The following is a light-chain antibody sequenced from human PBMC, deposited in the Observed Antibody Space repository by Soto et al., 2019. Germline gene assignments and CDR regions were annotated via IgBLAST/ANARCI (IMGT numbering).Light chain of an antibody. CDR3: QQSFSNPFT. Sequence: DIQMTQSPSSLSAFVGDRVTITCRASQRISRYLNWYQQKPGNPPKFLIYATTTLQSGVPSRFSGDGAGTDFTLTISALQPEDIATYYCQQSFSNPFTFGQGARLEVK. CDR1: QRISRY. J-gene: IGKJ2*01. CDR2: ATT. V-gene: IGKV1-39*01.